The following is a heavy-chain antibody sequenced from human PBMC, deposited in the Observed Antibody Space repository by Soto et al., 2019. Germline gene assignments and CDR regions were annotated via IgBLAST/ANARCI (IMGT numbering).Heavy chain of an antibody. Sequence: SETLSLTCTVSGGSVGSDSYYWSWIRLPPGKGLEWIGYIHYSGSSKYNPSLRSRVTISLDTSKNQFSLKLRSVTAADTAMFYCARDGYCSGGFCYSGWFDPWGQGTLVTVSS. CDR1: GGSVGSDSYY. J-gene: IGHJ5*02. CDR3: ARDGYCSGGFCYSGWFDP. D-gene: IGHD2-15*01. CDR2: IHYSGSS. V-gene: IGHV4-61*01.